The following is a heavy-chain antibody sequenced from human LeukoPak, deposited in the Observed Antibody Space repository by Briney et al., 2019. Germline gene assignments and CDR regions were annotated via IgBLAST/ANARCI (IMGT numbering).Heavy chain of an antibody. D-gene: IGHD1-1*01. CDR1: GLTFSSYD. V-gene: IGHV3-13*01. CDR3: VLGAYWNDDKNAFHI. J-gene: IGHJ3*02. CDR2: IGATGDT. Sequence: GGSLRLSCAASGLTFSSYDMQWIRQAPGKGLEWVSSIGATGDTYYAGSVKGRFTISRENAKKSVYLQMSSLSAGDTAVYFCVLGAYWNDDKNAFHIWGPGTMVTVSS.